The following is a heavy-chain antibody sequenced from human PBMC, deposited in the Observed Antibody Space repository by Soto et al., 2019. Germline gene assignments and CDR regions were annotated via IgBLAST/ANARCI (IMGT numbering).Heavy chain of an antibody. Sequence: EVQLLESGGGLVQPGGSLRLSCAASGFTFSSYAMSWVRQAPGKGLEWVSAISGSGGSTYYADSVKGRFTISRDNSKNTLYLQMNSLRAEDTAVYYCAKDRYYDSRGRSASYAFDIWGQGTMVTVSS. CDR3: AKDRYYDSRGRSASYAFDI. CDR2: ISGSGGST. D-gene: IGHD3-22*01. CDR1: GFTFSSYA. V-gene: IGHV3-23*01. J-gene: IGHJ3*02.